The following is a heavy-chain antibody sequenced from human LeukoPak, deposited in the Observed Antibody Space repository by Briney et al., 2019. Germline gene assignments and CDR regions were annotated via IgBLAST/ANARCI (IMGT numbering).Heavy chain of an antibody. D-gene: IGHD3-10*01. CDR2: INHSGST. V-gene: IGHV4-34*01. CDR3: ARYVVYGSGRYYFDY. J-gene: IGHJ4*02. Sequence: SETLSLTCAVYGGSLSGYYWNWIRQPPGKGLEWIGEINHSGSTNYIPSLKSRVTISVDTSENQFSLKLSSVTAADTAVYYCARYVVYGSGRYYFDYWGQGTLVTVSS. CDR1: GGSLSGYY.